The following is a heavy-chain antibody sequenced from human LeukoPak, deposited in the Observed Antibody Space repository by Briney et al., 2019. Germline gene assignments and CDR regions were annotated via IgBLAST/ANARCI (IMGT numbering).Heavy chain of an antibody. CDR1: GGSISSGGYY. CDR3: AREAAVGFGESLFV. CDR2: IHYSGIA. J-gene: IGHJ4*02. V-gene: IGHV4-31*03. Sequence: PSETLSLTCTVSGGSISSGGYYWTWIRQHPGKGLEWIGYIHYSGIAYYNPSLKSRVAISIDTSKNQFSLKLSSVTAADTAVYYCAREAAVGFGESLFVWGQGTLVTVSS. D-gene: IGHD3-10*01.